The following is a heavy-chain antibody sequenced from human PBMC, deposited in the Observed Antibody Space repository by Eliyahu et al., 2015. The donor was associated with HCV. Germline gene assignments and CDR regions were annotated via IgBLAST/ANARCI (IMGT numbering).Heavy chain of an antibody. V-gene: IGHV3-23*05. D-gene: IGHD6-25*01. Sequence: EVQLXESGGGLVQPXGSLRLSCAXSXFTLNSYXMXXVRPGXGKGLEWVSAIDRGGPGTHYVDSVKGRFTISRDTSKNTLYLQMNTLRAEDTAVYYCLAAALANRYAEYWGQGTLVTVSS. CDR2: IDRGGPGT. CDR3: LAAALANRYAEY. J-gene: IGHJ4*02. CDR1: XFTLNSYX.